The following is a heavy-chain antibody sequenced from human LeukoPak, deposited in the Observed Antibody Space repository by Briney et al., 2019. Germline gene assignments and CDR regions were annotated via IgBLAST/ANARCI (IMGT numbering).Heavy chain of an antibody. D-gene: IGHD2-15*01. J-gene: IGHJ3*02. CDR2: ISYDGSNK. V-gene: IGHV3-30*18. Sequence: GGSLRLSCAASGFTFSSYYIHWVRQAPGKGLEWVAVISYDGSNKYYADSVKGRFTISRDNYKNTLYLQMNSLRDEDTAVYYCAKIAGVDPFDIWGQGTMVTVSS. CDR3: AKIAGVDPFDI. CDR1: GFTFSSYY.